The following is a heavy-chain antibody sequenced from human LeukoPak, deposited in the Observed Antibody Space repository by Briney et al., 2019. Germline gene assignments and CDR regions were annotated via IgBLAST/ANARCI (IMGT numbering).Heavy chain of an antibody. CDR2: INSDGYSI. Sequence: PGGSLRLSCAASGFTFSSYWMHWVRQAPGKGLVWIARINSDGYSISYAASVKGRFTISRDNSMNTLYLQMNSLRAEDTAVYYCARAVAVAGTDYWGQGILVTVSS. CDR3: ARAVAVAGTDY. D-gene: IGHD6-19*01. CDR1: GFTFSSYW. J-gene: IGHJ4*02. V-gene: IGHV3-74*01.